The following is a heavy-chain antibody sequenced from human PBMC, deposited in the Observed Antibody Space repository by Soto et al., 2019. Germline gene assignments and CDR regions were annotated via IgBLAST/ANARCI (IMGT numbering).Heavy chain of an antibody. D-gene: IGHD6-6*01. CDR1: GGSFSGYY. CDR3: ASLFHEYSSSSLYYYGMDV. V-gene: IGHV4-34*01. CDR2: INHSGST. J-gene: IGHJ6*02. Sequence: SETLSLTCAVYGGSFSGYYWSWIRQPPGKGLEWIGEINHSGSTNYNPSLKSRVTISVDTSKNQFSLKLSSVTAADTAVYYCASLFHEYSSSSLYYYGMDVWGQGTTVTVSS.